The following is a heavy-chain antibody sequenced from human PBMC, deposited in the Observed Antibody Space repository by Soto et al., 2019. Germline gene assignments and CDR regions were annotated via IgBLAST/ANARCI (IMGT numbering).Heavy chain of an antibody. D-gene: IGHD6-13*01. V-gene: IGHV4-59*01. CDR2: IYYSGST. J-gene: IGHJ4*02. Sequence: SETLSLTCTVSGCSISSYYWSWIRQPPGKGLEWIGYIYYSGSTNYNPSLKSRVTISVDTSKNQFSLKLSSVTAADTAVYYCARVFGGIAAAFDYWGQGTLVTVSS. CDR3: ARVFGGIAAAFDY. CDR1: GCSISSYY.